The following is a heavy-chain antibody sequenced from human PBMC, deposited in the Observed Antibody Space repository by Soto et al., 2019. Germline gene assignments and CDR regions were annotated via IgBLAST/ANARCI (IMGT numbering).Heavy chain of an antibody. Sequence: GGSLRLSCAASGFTFSSYSMNWVRQAPGKGLEWVSHISSSSSTIYYADSVKGRFTISRDNAKNSLYLQMNSLRAEDTAVYYCARGGYRGYDDLSWLDPWGQGTLVTVSS. V-gene: IGHV3-48*01. CDR2: ISSSSSTI. D-gene: IGHD5-12*01. CDR3: ARGGYRGYDDLSWLDP. CDR1: GFTFSSYS. J-gene: IGHJ5*02.